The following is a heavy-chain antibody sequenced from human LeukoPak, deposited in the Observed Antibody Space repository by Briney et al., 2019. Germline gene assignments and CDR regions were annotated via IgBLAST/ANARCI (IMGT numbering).Heavy chain of an antibody. Sequence: PSETLSLTCAFYGASFSVYYWRWIRQPPGKGLEWIREINHSGITTYNPSLKSRVTISVDTSKKQFSLKLNSVTAADTAVYYCAISHKWLLLDYWGQGTLVTVSS. CDR2: INHSGIT. D-gene: IGHD2-15*01. CDR3: AISHKWLLLDY. CDR1: GASFSVYY. J-gene: IGHJ4*02. V-gene: IGHV4-34*01.